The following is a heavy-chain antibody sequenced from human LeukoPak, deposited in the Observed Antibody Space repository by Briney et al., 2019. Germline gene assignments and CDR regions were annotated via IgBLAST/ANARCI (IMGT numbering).Heavy chain of an antibody. CDR2: IWYVGSNK. V-gene: IGHV3-33*01. J-gene: IGHJ5*02. CDR1: GFTLSSSA. CDR3: VRYVRGSTNRFDP. Sequence: GRSLRLSCAASGFTLSSSAMHWVRQAPGKGLEWVSVIWYVGSNKYYADSVKGRFTNSRDIAKNTLYLQMNSLRAEDTAMYYCVRYVRGSTNRFDPWGQGTLVSVSS. D-gene: IGHD3-10*02.